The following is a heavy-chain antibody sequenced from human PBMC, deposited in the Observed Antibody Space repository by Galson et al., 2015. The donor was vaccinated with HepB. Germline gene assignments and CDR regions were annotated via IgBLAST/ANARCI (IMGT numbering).Heavy chain of an antibody. V-gene: IGHV3-30*18. CDR3: AKEMWTRYYYGMDV. CDR1: GFTFSSYG. D-gene: IGHD2-21*01. CDR2: ISYDGSNK. Sequence: SLRLSCAASGFTFSSYGMHWVRQAPGKGLEWVAVISYDGSNKYYADSVKGRFTISRDNSKNTLYLQMNSLRAEDTAVYYCAKEMWTRYYYGMDVWGQGTTVTVSS. J-gene: IGHJ6*02.